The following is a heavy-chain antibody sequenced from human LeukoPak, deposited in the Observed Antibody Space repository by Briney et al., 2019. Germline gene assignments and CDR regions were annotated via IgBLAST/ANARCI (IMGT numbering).Heavy chain of an antibody. J-gene: IGHJ6*03. CDR2: TYTSGST. CDR1: GGSISSYY. D-gene: IGHD3-10*01. V-gene: IGHV4-4*07. CDR3: ARDHGSGSFNYYYMDV. Sequence: PSETLSLTCSVSGGSISSYYWSWIRQPAGKGLEWIGRTYTSGSTNYNPSLKSRVTMSVDTSKNQFSLKLSSVTAADTAVYYCARDHGSGSFNYYYMDVWGKGTTVTISS.